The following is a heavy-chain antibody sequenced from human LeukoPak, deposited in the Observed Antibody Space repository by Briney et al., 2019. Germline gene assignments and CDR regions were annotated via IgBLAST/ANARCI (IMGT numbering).Heavy chain of an antibody. CDR3: VRVNQGEWFDP. V-gene: IGHV1-2*02. Sequence: ASVKVSCKASVYTFTAYYVHWVRQAPGQGLEWMGWINPNSGDTYYLQKFRGRVTMTRASSLSTAYMEVYRLTSDDTAMYYCVRVNQGEWFDPWGQRTLVTVSS. D-gene: IGHD3-10*01. CDR2: INPNSGDT. CDR1: VYTFTAYY. J-gene: IGHJ5*02.